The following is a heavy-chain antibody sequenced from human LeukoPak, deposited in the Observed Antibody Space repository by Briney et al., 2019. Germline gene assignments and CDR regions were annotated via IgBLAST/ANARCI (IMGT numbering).Heavy chain of an antibody. CDR1: GGSISSGGYY. V-gene: IGHV4-31*03. J-gene: IGHJ4*02. Sequence: PSETLSLTCTVSGGSISSGGYYWSWIRQHPGKGLEWIGYIYYSGSTYYNPSLKSRVTISVDTSKNQFSLKLSSVTAADTAVYYCARDLRGVDWNYFDYWGQGTLVTVSS. CDR2: IYYSGST. D-gene: IGHD3/OR15-3a*01. CDR3: ARDLRGVDWNYFDY.